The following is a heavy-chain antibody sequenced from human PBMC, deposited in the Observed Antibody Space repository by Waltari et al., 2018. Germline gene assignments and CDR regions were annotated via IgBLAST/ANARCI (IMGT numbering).Heavy chain of an antibody. CDR3: ARASTAIFGVVITGYNI. J-gene: IGHJ3*01. CDR2: IYDSGTT. V-gene: IGHV4-39*07. Sequence: QLKESGPGLVKPSETVSLTCSVSGDSIMKNNYPWGWIRQPPGKGLEWIGSIYDSGTTYYNPSLKSRVTISLDASRNQFSLRLSSVTAADTAVYYCARASTAIFGVVITGYNIWGQGTVVTVSS. CDR1: GDSIMKNNYP. D-gene: IGHD3-3*01.